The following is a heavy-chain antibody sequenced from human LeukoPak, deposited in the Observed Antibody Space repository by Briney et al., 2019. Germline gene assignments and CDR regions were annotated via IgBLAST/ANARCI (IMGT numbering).Heavy chain of an antibody. V-gene: IGHV3-30*18. J-gene: IGHJ5*02. D-gene: IGHD6-19*01. CDR1: GFTFSDPG. CDR2: KSHDGSGK. CDR3: AKGKASSWFDP. Sequence: PGSSLRLSCAASGFTFSDPGMHWVRQPPGRGLEGVEVKSHDGSGKHSIDSVRSRFTNSRDNSKSTLYLQMSSLRSEDTAVYYCAKGKASSWFDPWGQGTLVIVSS.